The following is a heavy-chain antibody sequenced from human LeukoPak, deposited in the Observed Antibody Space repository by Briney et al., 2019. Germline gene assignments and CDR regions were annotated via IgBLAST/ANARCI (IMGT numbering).Heavy chain of an antibody. D-gene: IGHD1-26*01. J-gene: IGHJ6*03. V-gene: IGHV3-13*01. CDR1: GFTFSDYD. CDR3: AKVALGREEGASCIPSYYMDV. Sequence: QPGGSLRLSCAASGFTFSDYDMHWVRQATGKGLEWVSAIGTAGDTYYPGSVKGRFTISRDNSKNTLYLQMNSLRAEDTAVYYCAKVALGREEGASCIPSYYMDVWGKGTTVTVSS. CDR2: IGTAGDT.